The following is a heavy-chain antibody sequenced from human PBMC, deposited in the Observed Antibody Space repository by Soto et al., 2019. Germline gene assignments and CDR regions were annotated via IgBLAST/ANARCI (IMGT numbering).Heavy chain of an antibody. J-gene: IGHJ4*02. CDR2: VIPMVGMS. D-gene: IGHD3-10*01. V-gene: IGHV1-69*02. Sequence: QVQLVQSGAEVKKPGSPVKVSCTASRGTFDYYTISWVRQAPGQGLEWMGRVIPMVGMSSYAQKFQGRVTINADKSTGTVYMVQNSLRSEDTAVYYCATTYGSGSTHSDYWGQGTLVTVSS. CDR3: ATTYGSGSTHSDY. CDR1: RGTFDYYT.